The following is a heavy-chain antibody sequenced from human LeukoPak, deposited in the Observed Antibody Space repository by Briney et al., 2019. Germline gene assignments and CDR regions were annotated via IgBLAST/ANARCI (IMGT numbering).Heavy chain of an antibody. CDR1: GLTFSDAW. CDR2: IRNDRIT. D-gene: IGHD5-12*01. Sequence: PGGSLRLSCVLSGLTFSDAWMSWVRQSPGKGLEWVGRIRNDRITDYAAPVQGRFGILRDNSKNTFYLQMNSLRTEDTGMYLCTLMATIFTVDYWGQGTLVTVSS. J-gene: IGHJ4*02. V-gene: IGHV3-15*01. CDR3: TLMATIFTVDY.